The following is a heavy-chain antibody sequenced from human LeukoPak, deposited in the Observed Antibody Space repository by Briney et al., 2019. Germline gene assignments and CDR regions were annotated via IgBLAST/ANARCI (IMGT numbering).Heavy chain of an antibody. CDR1: GFTFDDYA. V-gene: IGHV3-9*01. Sequence: GRSLRLSCAASGFTFDDYAMHWVRQAPGKGLEWVSGISWNSGSIGYADSVKGRFTISRDNAKNSLYLQMNSQRAEDTALYYCANPHYWGQGTLVTVSS. J-gene: IGHJ4*02. CDR3: ANPHY. CDR2: ISWNSGSI.